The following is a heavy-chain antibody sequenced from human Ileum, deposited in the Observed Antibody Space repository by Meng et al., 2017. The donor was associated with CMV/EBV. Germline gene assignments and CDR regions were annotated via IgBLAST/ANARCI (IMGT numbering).Heavy chain of an antibody. J-gene: IGHJ5*02. CDR1: GFTFSSYG. CDR3: ATRTQQLGFDP. V-gene: IGHV3-74*01. Sequence: SCEASGFTFSSYGMHWVRQAPGKGLVWVSRINSDGSRTSYADSVKGRFTISRDNAKNTLYLQMNSLRAEDTAVYYCATRTQQLGFDPWGQGTLVTVSS. CDR2: INSDGSRT. D-gene: IGHD1-1*01.